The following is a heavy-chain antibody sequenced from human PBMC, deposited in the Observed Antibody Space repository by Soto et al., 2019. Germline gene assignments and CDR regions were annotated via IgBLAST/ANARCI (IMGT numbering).Heavy chain of an antibody. CDR3: ARAKFPPSIFVVHDPNWFDP. D-gene: IGHD2-21*01. V-gene: IGHV1-69*13. CDR1: GGTFSSYA. J-gene: IGHJ5*02. CDR2: IIPIFGTA. Sequence: SVKVSCKASGGTFSSYAISWVRQAPGQGLEWMGGIIPIFGTANYAQKFQGRVTITADESTSTAYMELSSLRSDDTAVYYCARAKFPPSIFVVHDPNWFDPWGQGTLVTVAS.